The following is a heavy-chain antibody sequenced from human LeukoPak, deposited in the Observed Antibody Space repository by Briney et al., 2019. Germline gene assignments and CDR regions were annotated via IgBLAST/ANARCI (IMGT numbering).Heavy chain of an antibody. J-gene: IGHJ4*02. D-gene: IGHD3-10*01. CDR3: AADFRGGVKGYYGS. V-gene: IGHV1-24*01. CDR2: FDPEEDER. Sequence: ASVKVSCKVSGYSLTEISIHWVRQAPGKRLEWMGGFDPEEDERIYAQKFQGRVTMTEDTSTDTAYMQLSSLRSEDTAVYYCAADFRGGVKGYYGSWGQGTLVTVSS. CDR1: GYSLTEIS.